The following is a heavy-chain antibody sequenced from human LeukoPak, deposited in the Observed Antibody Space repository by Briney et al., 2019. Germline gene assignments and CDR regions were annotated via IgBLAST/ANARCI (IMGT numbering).Heavy chain of an antibody. Sequence: GGSLRLSCAASGFTFSSYWMSWVRQAPGKGLEWVANINQDGSEKYYVDSVKGRFTISRDNAKKSLYLQMNSLRAEDTAVYYCVRCSGTYYPDAFDIWGQGTMVTVSS. CDR1: GFTFSSYW. CDR3: VRCSGTYYPDAFDI. D-gene: IGHD3-10*02. J-gene: IGHJ3*02. V-gene: IGHV3-7*01. CDR2: INQDGSEK.